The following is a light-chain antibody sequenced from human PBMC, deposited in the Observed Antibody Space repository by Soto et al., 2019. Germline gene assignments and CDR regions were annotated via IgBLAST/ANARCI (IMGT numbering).Light chain of an antibody. J-gene: IGKJ1*01. CDR2: GAS. Sequence: EIVLTQSPGTLSLSPGERATLSCRASQSVSSSYLAWYQQKPGQAPRLLIYGASSRATGIPDRFSGSGSGTDFTLTISSLELEDVSVYYCQQYGSSTGTFGQGTKVEIK. CDR1: QSVSSSY. V-gene: IGKV3-20*01. CDR3: QQYGSSTGT.